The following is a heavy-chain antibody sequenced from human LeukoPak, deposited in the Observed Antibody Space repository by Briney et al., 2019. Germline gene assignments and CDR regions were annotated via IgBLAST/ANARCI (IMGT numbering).Heavy chain of an antibody. V-gene: IGHV4-34*01. CDR1: GGSFSGYY. J-gene: IGHJ4*02. Sequence: PSETLSLTCAVYGGSFSGYYWSWIRQPPGKGLEWIGEINHSGSTNYNPSLKSRVTISVDTSKSQFSLKLSSVTAADTAVYYCARGDGGVAAAVNSFDYWGQGTLVTVSS. D-gene: IGHD6-13*01. CDR3: ARGDGGVAAAVNSFDY. CDR2: INHSGST.